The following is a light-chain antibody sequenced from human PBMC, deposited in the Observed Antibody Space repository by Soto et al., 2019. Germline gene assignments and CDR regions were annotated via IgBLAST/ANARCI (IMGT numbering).Light chain of an antibody. CDR1: HSISSW. J-gene: IGKJ1*01. CDR3: QQYNSYSRT. Sequence: EIQMTQSPSTLSASVGDRVTITCRASHSISSWLAWYQQKPGKAPKLLIYKASSLESGVPSRFSGSGSGTEFTLTISSLQPDDFATYYCQQYNSYSRTFGQGTKVDIK. CDR2: KAS. V-gene: IGKV1-5*03.